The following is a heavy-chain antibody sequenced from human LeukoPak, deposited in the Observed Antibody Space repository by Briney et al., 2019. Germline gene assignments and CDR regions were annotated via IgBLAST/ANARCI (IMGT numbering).Heavy chain of an antibody. CDR2: IYYSGST. Sequence: SETLSLTCTVSGGSVSSGSYYWSWIRQPPGKGLEWIGYIYYSGSTNYNPSLKSRVTISVDTSKNQFSLKLSSVTAADTAVYYCARDIRRDGYNLIDYWGRGTLVTVSS. CDR3: ARDIRRDGYNLIDY. V-gene: IGHV4-61*01. CDR1: GGSVSSGSYY. J-gene: IGHJ4*02. D-gene: IGHD5-24*01.